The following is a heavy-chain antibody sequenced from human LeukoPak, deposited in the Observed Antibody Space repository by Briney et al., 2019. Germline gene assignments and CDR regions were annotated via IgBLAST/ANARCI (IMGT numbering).Heavy chain of an antibody. CDR1: GFTFSSYA. D-gene: IGHD2-15*01. CDR2: ISYDGSNR. J-gene: IGHJ6*03. Sequence: PGRSLRLSCAASGFTFSSYAVHWVRQAPGKGLEWVTFISYDGSNRYYAGSVRGRFTISRDNSKNTVYLQMNSLRAEDTAVYYCARDPVVAADYYYYYMDVWGKGTTVTVSS. CDR3: ARDPVVAADYYYYYMDV. V-gene: IGHV3-30*04.